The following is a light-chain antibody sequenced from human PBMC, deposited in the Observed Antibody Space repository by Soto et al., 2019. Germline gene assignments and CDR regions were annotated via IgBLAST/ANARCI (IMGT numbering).Light chain of an antibody. CDR2: KDS. Sequence: SYELTQPPSVSVSPGQTARITCSGDALPKQYAYWYQQKPGQAPVLVINKDSERPSGIPERFSGSSSGTTVTLTISGVQAEDEADYYCQSADSSGTYGVFGGGTKVTVL. J-gene: IGLJ2*01. CDR1: ALPKQY. V-gene: IGLV3-25*03. CDR3: QSADSSGTYGV.